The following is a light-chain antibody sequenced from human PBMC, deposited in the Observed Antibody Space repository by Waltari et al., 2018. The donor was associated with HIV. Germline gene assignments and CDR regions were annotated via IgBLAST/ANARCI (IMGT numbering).Light chain of an antibody. Sequence: DIQMTQSPSSLSASVGDSLTITCRASQSISNYLNWYQKKPGRAHKLLIYAASSLHSGVPSRFSGSGSGTDFTLTISSLQPEDFATYYCQQSFTSFFTFGPGTKVDIK. V-gene: IGKV1-39*01. CDR1: QSISNY. CDR3: QQSFTSFFT. CDR2: AAS. J-gene: IGKJ3*01.